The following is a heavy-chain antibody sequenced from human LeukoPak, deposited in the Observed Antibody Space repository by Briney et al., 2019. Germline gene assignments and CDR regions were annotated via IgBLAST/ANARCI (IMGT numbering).Heavy chain of an antibody. V-gene: IGHV3-30*02. CDR1: GFTFSSYG. D-gene: IGHD5-24*01. J-gene: IGHJ4*02. CDR3: ARAIRRGADFDY. CDR2: IRYDGSNK. Sequence: GGSLRLSCAASGFTFSSYGMHWVRQAPGKGLEWVAFIRYDGSNKYYADSVKGRFTISRDNSKNTLYLQMNSLRAEDTAVYYCARAIRRGADFDYWGQGTLVTVSS.